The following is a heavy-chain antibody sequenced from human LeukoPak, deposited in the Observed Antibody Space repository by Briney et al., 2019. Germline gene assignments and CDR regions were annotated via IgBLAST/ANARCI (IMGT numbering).Heavy chain of an antibody. V-gene: IGHV3-7*01. CDR2: INQDGSER. Sequence: GGSLRLSCVASGFTFSSYCMSWVRQAPGKGLEWVANINQDGSERYQVDSVKGRFTISRDNAQNSVHLQMNGLRDEDTAVYYCARARPNVVVGPPAAHFDSWSQGALVTVSS. D-gene: IGHD6-6*01. CDR1: GFTFSSYC. J-gene: IGHJ4*02. CDR3: ARARPNVVVGPPAAHFDS.